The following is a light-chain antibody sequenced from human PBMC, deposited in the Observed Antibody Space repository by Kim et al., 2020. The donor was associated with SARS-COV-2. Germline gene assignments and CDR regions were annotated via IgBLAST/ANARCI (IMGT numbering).Light chain of an antibody. Sequence: PGERATLSCRASQSVSSNLAWYQQKPGQPPRLLIYGTSTRATGVPARFSGSGSGTEFTLTISSLQSEDLAVYFCQQYHDWPPYTFGQGTKLEI. CDR2: GTS. J-gene: IGKJ2*01. CDR1: QSVSSN. CDR3: QQYHDWPPYT. V-gene: IGKV3-15*01.